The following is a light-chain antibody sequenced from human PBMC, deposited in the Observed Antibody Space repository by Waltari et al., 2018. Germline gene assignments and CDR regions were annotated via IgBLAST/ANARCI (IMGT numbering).Light chain of an antibody. J-gene: IGKJ1*01. V-gene: IGKV1-9*01. Sequence: IKLTQSPSSLSASVGDRATITCRASQGISNYLAWYQQKQGKAPKLLIYAASTLESGVPSRFSGSGSGTDFTLTISSLQAEDFAAYYCQQLNSYQWTFGQGTKVEIK. CDR2: AAS. CDR1: QGISNY. CDR3: QQLNSYQWT.